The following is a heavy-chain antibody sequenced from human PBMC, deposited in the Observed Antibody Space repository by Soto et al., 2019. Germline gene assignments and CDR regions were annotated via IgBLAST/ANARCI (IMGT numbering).Heavy chain of an antibody. CDR1: GYTFGNND. CDR3: ARMATSVTLNWFDP. V-gene: IGHV1-8*01. Sequence: GASVKVSCKASGYTFGNNDISWVRQATGQGLEWRGWMNPNSGNTGYAQKFQGRVSMTRNTSITTAYLELSSLISYDTALSYCARMATSVTLNWFDPWGQGTLVTVSS. J-gene: IGHJ5*02. CDR2: MNPNSGNT.